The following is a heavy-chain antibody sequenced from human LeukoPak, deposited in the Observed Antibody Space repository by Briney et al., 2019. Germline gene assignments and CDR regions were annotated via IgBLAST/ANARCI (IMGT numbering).Heavy chain of an antibody. J-gene: IGHJ4*02. CDR3: ARGRGDFWSDY. CDR2: INHSGST. Sequence: SETLSLTCAVYGGSFSGYYWSWIRQPPGKGLEWIGEINHSGSTNYNPSLKSRVTISVDTSKNQFSLKLSSVTAADTAVYYCARGRGDFWSDYWGQGTLVTVSS. D-gene: IGHD3-3*01. CDR1: GGSFSGYY. V-gene: IGHV4-34*01.